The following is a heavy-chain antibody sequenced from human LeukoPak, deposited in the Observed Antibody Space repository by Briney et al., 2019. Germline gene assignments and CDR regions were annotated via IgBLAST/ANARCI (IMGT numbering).Heavy chain of an antibody. CDR2: IFWDDDK. J-gene: IGHJ4*02. CDR1: GLSLSTSGVG. Sequence: SGPTLVKPTQTLTLTCTFSGLSLSTSGVGVGWIRQPPGKALEWLALIFWDDDKRYSPSLKSGLTITKDTSKNRVVLTMTNMDPVDTATYYCAHRYSSSFFDYWGQGTLVTVSS. CDR3: AHRYSSSFFDY. D-gene: IGHD6-13*01. V-gene: IGHV2-5*02.